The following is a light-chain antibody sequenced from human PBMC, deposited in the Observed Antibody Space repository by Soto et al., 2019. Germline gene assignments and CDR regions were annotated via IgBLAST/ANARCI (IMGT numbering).Light chain of an antibody. Sequence: DIVMTQSPDSLAVSLGERATINCKSSQSVLYSSNNKNYLAWYQQKPGQPPKLLIYWASTRESGVPDRFSGSGSGTDITLTIGSLQAEDVAVYYCQQYYCTPLTFGGGTKVEIK. CDR3: QQYYCTPLT. V-gene: IGKV4-1*01. CDR1: QSVLYSSNNKNY. J-gene: IGKJ4*01. CDR2: WAS.